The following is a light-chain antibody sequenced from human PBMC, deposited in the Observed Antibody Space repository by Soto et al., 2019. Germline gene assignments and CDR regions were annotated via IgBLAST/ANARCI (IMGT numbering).Light chain of an antibody. CDR3: QSYDSSLSGWVV. CDR2: GNS. Sequence: QSVLTQPPSVSGAPGQRVTISCTGSSYNIGAGYDVHWYQQLPGTAPKLLIYGNSNRPSGVPDRFSGSKSGTSASLAITGLQAEDEADYYCQSYDSSLSGWVVFGGGTKLTVL. V-gene: IGLV1-40*01. CDR1: SYNIGAGYD. J-gene: IGLJ2*01.